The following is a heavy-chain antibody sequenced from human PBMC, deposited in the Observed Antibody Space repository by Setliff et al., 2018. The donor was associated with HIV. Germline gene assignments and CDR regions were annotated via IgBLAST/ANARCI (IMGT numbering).Heavy chain of an antibody. V-gene: IGHV3-30*02. Sequence: GGSLRLSCEASGFTFSSYAMHWVRQAPGKGLEWVAFLRFDGSNQYYADSVKGRFTITRDNSRNTLYLQMNSLRAEDTAVYYCARAMVPDSSGYYRPPAFDIWGQGTMVTVPS. CDR1: GFTFSSYA. CDR3: ARAMVPDSSGYYRPPAFDI. D-gene: IGHD3-22*01. CDR2: LRFDGSNQ. J-gene: IGHJ3*02.